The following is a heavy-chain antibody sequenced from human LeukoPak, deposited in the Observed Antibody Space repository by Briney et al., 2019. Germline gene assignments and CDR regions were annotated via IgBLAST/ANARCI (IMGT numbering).Heavy chain of an antibody. CDR2: ISWNSGSI. D-gene: IGHD3-22*01. CDR1: GFTFSSYW. V-gene: IGHV3-9*01. CDR3: AKDYYDSSGYYFDY. J-gene: IGHJ4*02. Sequence: PGGSLRLSCAASGFTFSSYWMSWVRQAPGKGLEWVSGISWNSGSIGYADSVKGRFTISRDNAKNSLYLQMNSLRAEDTALYYCAKDYYDSSGYYFDYWGQGTLVTVSS.